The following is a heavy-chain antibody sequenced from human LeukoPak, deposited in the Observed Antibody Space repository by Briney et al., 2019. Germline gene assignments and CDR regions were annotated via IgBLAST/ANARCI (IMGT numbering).Heavy chain of an antibody. D-gene: IGHD5-18*01. J-gene: IGHJ4*02. CDR1: GFTFSTYA. V-gene: IGHV3-23*01. Sequence: PGGSLRLSCAASGFTFSTYAMSWVRQAPGKGLEWVSTISGSGGSTYYADSVKGRFAISGDNSKNTLSLQMNSLRAEDTAVYYCAKDGRRGFSFGPAAYWGQGTLVTVSS. CDR3: AKDGRRGFSFGPAAY. CDR2: ISGSGGST.